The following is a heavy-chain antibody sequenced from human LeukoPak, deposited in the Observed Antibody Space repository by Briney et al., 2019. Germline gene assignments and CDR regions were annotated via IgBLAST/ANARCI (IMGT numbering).Heavy chain of an antibody. V-gene: IGHV4-59*01. CDR1: GESLSGYY. CDR2: IYYSGST. CDR3: ARDLVDTAMVNYYYGMDV. J-gene: IGHJ6*02. D-gene: IGHD5-18*01. Sequence: PSETLSLTCAVYGESLSGYYWSWIRQPPGKGLEWIGYIYYSGSTNYNPSLKSRVTISVDTSKNQFSLKLSSVTAADTAVYYCARDLVDTAMVNYYYGMDVWGQGTTVTVSS.